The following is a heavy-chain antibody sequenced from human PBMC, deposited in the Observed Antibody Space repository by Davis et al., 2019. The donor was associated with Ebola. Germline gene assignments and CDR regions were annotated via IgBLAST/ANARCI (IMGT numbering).Heavy chain of an antibody. CDR3: ATGLVF. Sequence: MPGGSLRLSCAASGFTFSTYWMSWVRQAPGKGLEWMGGFDPEDGKTRYAQNFQGRVTMTEDTSIYTAYMVLTGLRYEDTAVYYCATGLVFWGQGTLVTVSS. V-gene: IGHV1-24*01. D-gene: IGHD6-19*01. J-gene: IGHJ4*02. CDR2: FDPEDGKT. CDR1: GFTFSTYW.